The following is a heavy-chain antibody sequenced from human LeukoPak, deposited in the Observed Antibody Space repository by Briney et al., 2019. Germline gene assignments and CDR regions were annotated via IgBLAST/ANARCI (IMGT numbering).Heavy chain of an antibody. CDR1: GGSISSGSYY. CDR2: IYTSGST. J-gene: IGHJ6*02. CDR3: ARGATMEWYYYGMDV. V-gene: IGHV4-61*02. Sequence: SETLSLTCTVSGGSISSGSYYWSWIRQPAGKGLEWIGRIYTSGSTNYHPSLKSRVNISVDTSKNQFSLKLSSVTAADTAVYYCARGATMEWYYYGMDVWGQGTTVTVSS. D-gene: IGHD3-3*01.